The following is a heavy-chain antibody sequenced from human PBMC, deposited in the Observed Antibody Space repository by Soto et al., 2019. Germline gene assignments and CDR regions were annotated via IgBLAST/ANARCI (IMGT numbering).Heavy chain of an antibody. CDR1: GFSLSTSGVG. CDR3: ARYYSSGWYGGLDY. V-gene: IGHV2-70*11. D-gene: IGHD6-19*01. Sequence: SGPTLVNPTQTLTLTCTFSGFSLSTSGVGVGWIRQPPGKALEWLARIDWDDDKYYSTSLKTRLTISKGTSKNQVVLTMTNMDPVDTATYYCARYYSSGWYGGLDYWGQGTLVTVSS. CDR2: IDWDDDK. J-gene: IGHJ4*02.